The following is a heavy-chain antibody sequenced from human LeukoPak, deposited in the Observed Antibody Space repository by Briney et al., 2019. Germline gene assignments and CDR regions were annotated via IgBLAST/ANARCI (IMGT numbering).Heavy chain of an antibody. CDR3: ARVLDTAGMSY. J-gene: IGHJ4*02. V-gene: IGHV3-13*01. CDR1: GFTLSNYD. D-gene: IGHD5-18*01. Sequence: PGGSLRLSCAASGFTLSNYDMHWVRQRPGKGLEWVSIIGTAGDTYYADSVKGRFTISRDNSKNTLYLQMNSLRAEDTAVYYCARVLDTAGMSYWGQGTLVTVSS. CDR2: IGTAGDT.